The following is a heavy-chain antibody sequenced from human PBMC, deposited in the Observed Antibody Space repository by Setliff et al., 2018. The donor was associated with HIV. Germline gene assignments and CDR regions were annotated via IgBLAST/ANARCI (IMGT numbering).Heavy chain of an antibody. CDR3: ARRARNWLQPFDH. V-gene: IGHV4-4*09. Sequence: PSETLSLTCTVSGDTDFYWNWIRQPPGKGLEWIGYIHASGKTNYNPSLKSGVTISLDTSKMQFSLHLTSVTAADTAVYYCARRARNWLQPFDHWGQGFLVTVSS. J-gene: IGHJ4*02. CDR2: IHASGKT. D-gene: IGHD5-12*01. CDR1: GDTDFY.